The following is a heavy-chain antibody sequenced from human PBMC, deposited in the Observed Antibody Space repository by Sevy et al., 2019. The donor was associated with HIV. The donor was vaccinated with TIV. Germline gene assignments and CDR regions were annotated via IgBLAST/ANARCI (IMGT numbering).Heavy chain of an antibody. CDR2: ISSSSSYI. D-gene: IGHD1-20*01. J-gene: IGHJ4*02. Sequence: GGSLRLSCAASGFSFSSYSMNWVRQAPGKGLEWASSISSSSSYIYYTDSVKGRFTISRDNAKNSLYLQMNSLRAEDTAVYCCARWDADRRWYFDYWGQGTLVTVSS. CDR3: ARWDADRRWYFDY. V-gene: IGHV3-21*01. CDR1: GFSFSSYS.